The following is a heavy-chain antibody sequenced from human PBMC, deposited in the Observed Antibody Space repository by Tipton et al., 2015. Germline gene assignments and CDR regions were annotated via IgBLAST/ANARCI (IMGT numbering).Heavy chain of an antibody. J-gene: IGHJ5*02. V-gene: IGHV4-61*01. D-gene: IGHD5-18*01. CDR2: IYYSGST. CDR3: ARGVKRDSYGKGGWFDP. CDR1: GGSVSSSSYY. Sequence: TLSLTCTVSGGSVSSSSYYWIWIRQPPGKGLEWIGYIYYSGSTYYNPSLKSRVTMSVDTSKNQFSLKLSSVTAADTAVYYCARGVKRDSYGKGGWFDPWGQGTLVTVSS.